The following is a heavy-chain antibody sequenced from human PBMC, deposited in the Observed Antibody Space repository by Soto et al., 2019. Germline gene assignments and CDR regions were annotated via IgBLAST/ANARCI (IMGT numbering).Heavy chain of an antibody. CDR3: ARDVFCGGAPACPDMDV. CDR1: GYTFSGYS. D-gene: IGHD2-21*01. CDR2: ISGYNGNT. J-gene: IGHJ6*04. V-gene: IGHV1-18*04. Sequence: ASVKVSCKASGYTFSGYSITWVRQAPGQGLEWMGRISGYNGNTNYARTLRGRLTLTTDTSTSTAYMELRSLTSDDTAVYYCARDVFCGGAPACPDMDVWGKVTTVTVSS.